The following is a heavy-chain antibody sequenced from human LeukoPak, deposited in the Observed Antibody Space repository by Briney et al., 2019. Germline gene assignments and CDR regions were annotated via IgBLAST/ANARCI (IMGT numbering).Heavy chain of an antibody. CDR1: GYTFTSYD. J-gene: IGHJ4*02. Sequence: ASVKVSCKASGYTFTSYDINWVRQATGQGLEWMGWMNPNSGNTGYAQKFQGRVTMTRNTSISTAYMELSSLRSEDTAVYYCARDGYCSTTSCYNFDFWAQGTLVTVSS. CDR3: ARDGYCSTTSCYNFDF. V-gene: IGHV1-8*01. D-gene: IGHD2-2*03. CDR2: MNPNSGNT.